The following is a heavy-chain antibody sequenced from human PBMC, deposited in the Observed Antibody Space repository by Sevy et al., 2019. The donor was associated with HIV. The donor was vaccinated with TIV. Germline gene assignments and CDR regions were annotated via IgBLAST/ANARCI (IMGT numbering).Heavy chain of an antibody. CDR3: AIRRRDDYNYYFDY. J-gene: IGHJ4*01. V-gene: IGHV3-48*03. CDR1: GLSFRRYE. Sequence: GGSLRLSCAASGLSFRRYELNWVRQAPGKGLQWISYISTGGGTIFYADFVKGRFAISRDNAKNPVFLQMNSLRAEDTAVYFCAIRRRDDYNYYFDYWGHGTLVTVSS. CDR2: ISTGGGTI. D-gene: IGHD4-4*01.